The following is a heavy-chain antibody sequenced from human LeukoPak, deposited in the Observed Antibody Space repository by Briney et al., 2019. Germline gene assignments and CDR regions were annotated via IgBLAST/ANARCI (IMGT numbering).Heavy chain of an antibody. J-gene: IGHJ4*02. CDR1: GFTFSRHG. CDR2: ISYDGSDK. Sequence: GGSLRLSCAGSGFTFSRHGIHWVRQAPGKGLEWVAVISYDGSDKYYGDSVKGRFTISRDNSKNTVFLQMNSLRAEDTAVYYCAKSFDPYYFDYWGQGTLVTVSS. V-gene: IGHV3-30*18. CDR3: AKSFDPYYFDY.